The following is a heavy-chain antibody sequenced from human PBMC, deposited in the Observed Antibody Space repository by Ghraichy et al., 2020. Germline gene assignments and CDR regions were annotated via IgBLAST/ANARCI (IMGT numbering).Heavy chain of an antibody. Sequence: ASVKVSCNVSGDTLTELTIHWVRQAPEKGLEWMGGFDPEEGAKVYAQKFQGRLTLAEDTSTSTAYMELRSLKADDTAVYYCAVVGARTPGFDYWGQGTLLIVSS. J-gene: IGHJ4*02. CDR3: AVVGARTPGFDY. CDR1: GDTLTELT. V-gene: IGHV1-24*01. CDR2: FDPEEGAK. D-gene: IGHD1-26*01.